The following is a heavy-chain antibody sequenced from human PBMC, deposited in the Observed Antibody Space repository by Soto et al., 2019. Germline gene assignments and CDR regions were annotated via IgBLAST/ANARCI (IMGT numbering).Heavy chain of an antibody. CDR2: ISAYNGNT. D-gene: IGHD3-22*01. CDR3: ARASITMTWTHDAFDI. Sequence: QVQLVQSGAEVKKPGASVKVSCKASGYTFTSYGISWVRQAPGQGLEWMGWISAYNGNTNYAQKLQGRDTMTTDTSTSTAYMELRSLRSDDTAVYYCARASITMTWTHDAFDIWGQGTMVTVSS. J-gene: IGHJ3*02. V-gene: IGHV1-18*04. CDR1: GYTFTSYG.